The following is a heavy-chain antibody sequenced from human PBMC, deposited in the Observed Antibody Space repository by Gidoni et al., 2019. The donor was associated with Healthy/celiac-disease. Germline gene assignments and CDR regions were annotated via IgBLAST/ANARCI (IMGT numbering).Heavy chain of an antibody. J-gene: IGHJ4*02. D-gene: IGHD6-13*01. Sequence: EVQLVESGGGLVKPGGSLRLSCAASGFTFSSYSMNWVRQAPGKGLEWVSSISSSSSYIYYADSVKGRFTISRDNAKNSLYLQMNSLRAEDTAVYYCARDFSSVAAAGLLDFDYWGQGTLVTVSS. CDR3: ARDFSSVAAAGLLDFDY. CDR1: GFTFSSYS. V-gene: IGHV3-21*01. CDR2: ISSSSSYI.